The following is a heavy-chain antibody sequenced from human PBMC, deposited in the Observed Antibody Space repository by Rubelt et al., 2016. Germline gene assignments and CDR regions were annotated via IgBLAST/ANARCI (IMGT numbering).Heavy chain of an antibody. V-gene: IGHV4-34*02. D-gene: IGHD6-19*01. Sequence: QVQLQQWGAGLLRPSETLSLTCAVYGGSFRGYYWSWIRQSPGKGLQWIGEINYSGNANYNPSLKSRVTISVDTSKNQFSLKLSSVTAADTAVYYCARAPGVAGTAYYFDYWGQGTLVTVSS. CDR3: ARAPGVAGTAYYFDY. J-gene: IGHJ4*02. CDR2: INYSGNA. CDR1: GGSFRGYY.